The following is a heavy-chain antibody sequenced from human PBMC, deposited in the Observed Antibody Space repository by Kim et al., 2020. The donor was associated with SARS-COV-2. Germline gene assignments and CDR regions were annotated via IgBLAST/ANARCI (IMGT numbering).Heavy chain of an antibody. V-gene: IGHV1-2*02. CDR2: INPNSGGT. CDR1: GYTFTGYY. CDR3: ARDRLRSKWYFDL. D-gene: IGHD3-16*01. Sequence: ASVKVSCKASGYTFTGYYMHWVRQAPGQGLEWMGWINPNSGGTHYVQKFQGRVTMTRDTSISTAYMELSRLRSDDTAVYYCARDRLRSKWYFDLWGRGTLVTVSS. J-gene: IGHJ2*01.